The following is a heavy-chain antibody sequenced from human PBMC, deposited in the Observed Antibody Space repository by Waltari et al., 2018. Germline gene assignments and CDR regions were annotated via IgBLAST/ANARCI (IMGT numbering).Heavy chain of an antibody. J-gene: IGHJ6*02. CDR1: GGSFSGYY. V-gene: IGHV4-34*01. D-gene: IGHD1-1*01. Sequence: QVQLQQWGAGLLKPSETLSLTCAVYGGSFSGYYWSWIRQPPGKGLEWIGEINHSGSTNYIPSLKSRVTISVDTSKNQFSLKLSSVTAADTAVYYCARGLRVRTGTTYYYYGMDVWGQGTT. CDR2: INHSGST. CDR3: ARGLRVRTGTTYYYYGMDV.